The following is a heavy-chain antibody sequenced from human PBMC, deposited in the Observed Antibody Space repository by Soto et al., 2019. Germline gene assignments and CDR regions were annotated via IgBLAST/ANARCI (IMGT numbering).Heavy chain of an antibody. CDR1: GGSFSGYY. CDR2: INHSGST. CDR3: ATRLPATETFDY. Sequence: SETLSLTCAVYGGSFSGYYWSWIRQPPGKGLEWIGEINHSGSTNYNPSLKSRVTISVDTSQSQFSLKLSSVTAADTAVYYCATRLPATETFDYWRQGTLVT. J-gene: IGHJ4*02. D-gene: IGHD5-12*01. V-gene: IGHV4-34*01.